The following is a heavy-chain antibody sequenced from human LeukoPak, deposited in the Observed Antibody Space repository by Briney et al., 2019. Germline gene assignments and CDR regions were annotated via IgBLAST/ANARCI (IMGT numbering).Heavy chain of an antibody. Sequence: SETLSLTCAVSGGPFSGYFWSWIRQSSGKGLEWIGEIHNSGTTNYNPSLNSRVTISEDTSKIQFYLNLSSVTAADTAVYYCARRYYYNLGSFPFDFWGQGTLVTVSS. CDR2: IHNSGTT. CDR1: GGPFSGYF. J-gene: IGHJ4*02. CDR3: ARRYYYNLGSFPFDF. V-gene: IGHV4-34*01. D-gene: IGHD3-10*01.